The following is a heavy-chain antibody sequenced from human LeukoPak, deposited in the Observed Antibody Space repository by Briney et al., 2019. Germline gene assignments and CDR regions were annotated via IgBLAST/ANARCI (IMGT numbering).Heavy chain of an antibody. CDR1: GGTFSGFA. CDR2: IIPIFGTT. V-gene: IGHV1-69*06. D-gene: IGHD6-13*01. Sequence: SVKVSCKTSGGTFSGFAITWVRQTPGQGLEWMGGIIPIFGTTNYAQKFQDRVTITADKSTSTAYMKLSRLRSEDTAVYYCARVVGLTGYSSNWYSGYYYYMDVWGKGTTVTVSS. J-gene: IGHJ6*03. CDR3: ARVVGLTGYSSNWYSGYYYYMDV.